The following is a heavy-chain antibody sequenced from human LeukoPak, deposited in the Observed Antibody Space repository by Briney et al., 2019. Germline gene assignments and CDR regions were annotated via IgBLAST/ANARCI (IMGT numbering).Heavy chain of an antibody. J-gene: IGHJ2*01. Sequence: PGGSLRLSCAASAFTVSSNYMSWVRPAPGKGLEWVSVIYSGGSTYYADSVKGRFTISRDNSKNSLYLQMNSLRAEDTAVYYCARLSIPYWSFDLWGRGTLVTVSS. D-gene: IGHD2-21*01. V-gene: IGHV3-53*01. CDR3: ARLSIPYWSFDL. CDR1: AFTVSSNY. CDR2: IYSGGST.